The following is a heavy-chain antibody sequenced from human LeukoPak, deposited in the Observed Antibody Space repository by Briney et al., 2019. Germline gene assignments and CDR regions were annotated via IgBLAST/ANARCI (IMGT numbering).Heavy chain of an antibody. D-gene: IGHD4-17*01. V-gene: IGHV4-34*01. J-gene: IGHJ4*02. CDR3: ARGRNGDSGDY. CDR1: GGSFSGYY. Sequence: SETLSLTCAVYGGSFSGYYWSWIRQPPGKGLERIGEINHSGSTNYNPSLKSRVTISVDTSKNQFSLKLNSVTAADTAVYYCARGRNGDSGDYWGQGTLVTVSS. CDR2: INHSGST.